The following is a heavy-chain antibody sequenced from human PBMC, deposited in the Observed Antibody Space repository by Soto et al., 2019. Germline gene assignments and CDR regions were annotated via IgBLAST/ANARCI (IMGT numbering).Heavy chain of an antibody. CDR1: NYSITSGFY. J-gene: IGHJ4*01. CDR2: VFHTGST. Sequence: SETLSLTCAVSNYSITSGFYWGWLRQPPGKVLEWIGSVFHTGSTYYQPSLKSRVTISLDTSKNHFSLTLRSVTAADTAVYYCARDGLRYFESSGYYSGPPLGYWGQGLLVTVSS. D-gene: IGHD3-22*01. V-gene: IGHV4-38-2*02. CDR3: ARDGLRYFESSGYYSGPPLGY.